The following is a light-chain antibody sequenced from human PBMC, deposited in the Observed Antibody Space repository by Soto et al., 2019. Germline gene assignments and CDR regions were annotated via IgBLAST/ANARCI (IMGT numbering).Light chain of an antibody. J-gene: IGKJ1*01. CDR3: QKYNSSPT. Sequence: DIQMTQSPSTLSASVGDRVTITCRASQSISSWLAWYQQKPGKAPKLLIYKASSLESGVPSRFSGSGSGTEFALTISSLQPDDCATYYCQKYNSSPTFGQGTTVEIK. CDR2: KAS. V-gene: IGKV1-5*03. CDR1: QSISSW.